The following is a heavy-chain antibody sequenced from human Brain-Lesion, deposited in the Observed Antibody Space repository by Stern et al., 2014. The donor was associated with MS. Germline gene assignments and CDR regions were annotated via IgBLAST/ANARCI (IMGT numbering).Heavy chain of an antibody. CDR3: ARDITGSSAYFAY. CDR2: ISWNSGTS. CDR1: GFTFDDYA. J-gene: IGHJ4*02. Sequence: LVESGGDLVQPGRSLRLSCAAFGFTFDDYAMHWVRHAPGKGLEWVAGISWNSGTSGYADSVKGRFTTSRDNAYSSLYLQMNSLRPEDTALYYCARDITGSSAYFAYWGQGTLVTVSS. D-gene: IGHD1-14*01. V-gene: IGHV3-9*01.